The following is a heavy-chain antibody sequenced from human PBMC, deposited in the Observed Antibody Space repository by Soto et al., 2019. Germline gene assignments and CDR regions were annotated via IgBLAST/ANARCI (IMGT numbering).Heavy chain of an antibody. V-gene: IGHV1-69*13. CDR2: IIPIFGTA. Sequence: GASVKVSCKASGGTFSSYAISWVRQAPGQGLEWMGGIIPIFGTANYAQKFQGRVTITADESTSTAYMELSSLRSEDTAVYYCARAGGGYYYYYGMDVWGQGTTVTVSS. J-gene: IGHJ6*02. D-gene: IGHD3-10*01. CDR1: GGTFSSYA. CDR3: ARAGGGYYYYYGMDV.